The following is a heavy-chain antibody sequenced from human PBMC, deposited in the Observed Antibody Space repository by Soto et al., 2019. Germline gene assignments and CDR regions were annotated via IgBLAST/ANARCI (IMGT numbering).Heavy chain of an antibody. V-gene: IGHV1-69*13. Sequence: ASVKVSCKASGGTFSSYAISWVRQAPGQGLEWMGGIIPIFGTANYAQKFQGRVTITADESTSTAYMELSGLRSEDTAVYYCASKRDYYDSSGYSFSYFDYWGQGTLVTVSS. D-gene: IGHD3-22*01. CDR1: GGTFSSYA. CDR2: IIPIFGTA. CDR3: ASKRDYYDSSGYSFSYFDY. J-gene: IGHJ4*02.